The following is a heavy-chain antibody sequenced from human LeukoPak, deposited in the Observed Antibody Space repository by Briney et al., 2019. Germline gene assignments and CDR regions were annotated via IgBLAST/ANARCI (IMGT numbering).Heavy chain of an antibody. CDR1: GFTFRSYG. D-gene: IGHD6-13*01. CDR2: IRYDGSHK. Sequence: VGSLRLSCAASGFTFRSYGMHWVRQAPGKGLEWVAFIRYDGSHKYYADSVKGRFTISRDNSKNTLYLQMNNLRAEDTAVFYCAKDFEQNRYISSWLDYWGQGTLVTVSS. J-gene: IGHJ4*02. CDR3: AKDFEQNRYISSWLDY. V-gene: IGHV3-30*02.